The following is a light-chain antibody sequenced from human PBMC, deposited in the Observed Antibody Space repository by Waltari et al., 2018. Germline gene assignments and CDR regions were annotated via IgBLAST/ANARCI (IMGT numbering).Light chain of an antibody. V-gene: IGKV3-20*01. CDR1: QSVSSSY. CDR3: QQYGSSLYMYT. J-gene: IGKJ2*01. Sequence: EIVLTQSPGTLSLSPGERATLSCRASQSVSSSYLAWYQQKPGQAPRLLIYGASSRATGNPDRFSGSGSGTDFTLTISRLEPEDFAVYYCQQYGSSLYMYTFGQGTKLEIK. CDR2: GAS.